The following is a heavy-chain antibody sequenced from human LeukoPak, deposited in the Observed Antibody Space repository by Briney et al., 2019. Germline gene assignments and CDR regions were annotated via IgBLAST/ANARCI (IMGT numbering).Heavy chain of an antibody. CDR1: GFTFSNYG. CDR3: AELPGAYCGGDCYW. D-gene: IGHD2-21*02. Sequence: SGGSLRLSCAASGFTFSNYGMSWVRQAPGKGLEWVSVISGSGGSTYYADSVKGRFTISRDNSKNTLYLQMNSLRAEDTAVYYCAELPGAYCGGDCYWWGQGTLVTVSS. J-gene: IGHJ4*02. V-gene: IGHV3-23*01. CDR2: ISGSGGST.